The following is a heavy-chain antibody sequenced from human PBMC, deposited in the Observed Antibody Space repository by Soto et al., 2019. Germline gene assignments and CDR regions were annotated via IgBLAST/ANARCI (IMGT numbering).Heavy chain of an antibody. CDR2: ISGSGGST. CDR1: GFTFSSYA. CDR3: AKNLARFSDSPYYYYMDV. Sequence: GGSLRLSCAASGFTFSSYAMSWVRQAPGKGLEWVSAISGSGGSTYYADSVKGRFTISRDNSKNTLYLQMNSLRAEDTAVYYCAKNLARFSDSPYYYYMDVWGKGTTVTVSS. D-gene: IGHD3-3*01. J-gene: IGHJ6*03. V-gene: IGHV3-23*01.